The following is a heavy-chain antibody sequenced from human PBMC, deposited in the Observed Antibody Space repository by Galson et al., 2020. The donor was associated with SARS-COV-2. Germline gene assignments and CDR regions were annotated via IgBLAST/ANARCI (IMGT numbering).Heavy chain of an antibody. CDR3: AKDISSTGILDY. CDR1: GFAFDDYT. Sequence: GGSLRLSCVASGFAFDDYTMHWVRLVPGKGLEWLSYISWDGSVTYYADSVQGRFTISRDNRKNSLYLQMDSLRTEDTALYSCAKDISSTGILDYWGQGTLVTVSS. CDR2: ISWDGSVT. V-gene: IGHV3-43*01. J-gene: IGHJ4*02. D-gene: IGHD6-13*01.